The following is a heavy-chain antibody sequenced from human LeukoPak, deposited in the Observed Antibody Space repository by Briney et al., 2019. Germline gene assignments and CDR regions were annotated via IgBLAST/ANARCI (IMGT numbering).Heavy chain of an antibody. D-gene: IGHD3-22*01. CDR1: GFTFRNYV. CDR3: AKGGSGYSHTHFDY. CDR2: TSSDLNVK. Sequence: GGSLRLSCAASGFTFRNYVIHSVRQAPGKGLEWVAVTSSDLNVKLYADSVKGRFTISRDNSKNTLYLQMNSLRTEDTAVYYCAKGGSGYSHTHFDYWGQGTLVTISS. J-gene: IGHJ4*02. V-gene: IGHV3-30*18.